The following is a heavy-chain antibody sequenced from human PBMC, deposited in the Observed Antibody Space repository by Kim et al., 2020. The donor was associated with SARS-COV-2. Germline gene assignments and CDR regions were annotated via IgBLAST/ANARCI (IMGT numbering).Heavy chain of an antibody. CDR2: IYYSGST. CDR1: GGSISSYY. V-gene: IGHV4-59*01. Sequence: SETLSLTCTVSGGSISSYYWSWIRQPPGKGLEWIGYIYYSGSTNYNPSLKSRVTISVDTSKNQFSLKLSSVTAADTAVYYCARGVGVPGLYYYYGMDVWGQGTTVTVSS. J-gene: IGHJ6*02. D-gene: IGHD3-16*01. CDR3: ARGVGVPGLYYYYGMDV.